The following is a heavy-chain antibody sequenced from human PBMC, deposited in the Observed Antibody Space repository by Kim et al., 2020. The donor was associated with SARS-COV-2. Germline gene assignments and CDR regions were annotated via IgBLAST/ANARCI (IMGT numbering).Heavy chain of an antibody. CDR3: ARDFLALSAYDYGNNWFFDV. D-gene: IGHD5-12*01. CDR1: GGTFTSYS. V-gene: IGHV1-69*13. CDR2: IIPIFGTA. Sequence: SVKVSCKASGGTFTSYSIRWVRQAPGQGLEWMGGIIPIFGTANYAQKFQGRVTITADESTSTAYMELSSLRSEDTAVYYCARDFLALSAYDYGNNWFFDVWGRGTPVTLSS. J-gene: IGHJ2*01.